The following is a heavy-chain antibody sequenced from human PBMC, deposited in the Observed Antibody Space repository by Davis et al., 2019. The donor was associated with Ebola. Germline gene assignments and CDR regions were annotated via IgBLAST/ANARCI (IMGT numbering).Heavy chain of an antibody. Sequence: GESLKISCAASGFTFIGHWMSWVRQAPGKGLEWVANIKQDGSEKYYVDSVRGRFTISRDNAKNSLHLQMNSLRAEDTAVYYCARGYYYGMDVWGQGTTVTVSS. CDR2: IKQDGSEK. CDR3: ARGYYYGMDV. CDR1: GFTFIGHW. V-gene: IGHV3-7*03. J-gene: IGHJ6*02.